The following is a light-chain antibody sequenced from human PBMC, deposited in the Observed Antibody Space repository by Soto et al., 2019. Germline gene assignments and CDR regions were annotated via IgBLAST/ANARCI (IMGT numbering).Light chain of an antibody. CDR3: SSYTVRNTLVL. CDR1: SSDVGGYNF. Sequence: QSALTQPASVSGSPGQSITISCTGTSSDVGGYNFVSWYQQYPGKAPRLIIYEVSNRPSGVSDRFSGSKSGNTASLTISGLQAEDEADYYCSSYTVRNTLVLFGGGTKLTVL. CDR2: EVS. J-gene: IGLJ3*02. V-gene: IGLV2-14*01.